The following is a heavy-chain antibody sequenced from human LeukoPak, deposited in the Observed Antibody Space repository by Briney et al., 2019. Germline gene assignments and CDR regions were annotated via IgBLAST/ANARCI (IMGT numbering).Heavy chain of an antibody. CDR2: IYTSGST. CDR3: ARGYYYGSGSFYYYYYYMDV. D-gene: IGHD3-10*01. J-gene: IGHJ6*03. CDR1: GGSISSGSYY. Sequence: PSETLSLTCTVSGGSISSGSYYWSWIRQPAGKGLEWIGRIYTSGSTNYNPSLKSRVTISVDTSKNQFSLKLSSVTAADTAVYYCARGYYYGSGSFYYYYYYMDVWGKGTTVTISS. V-gene: IGHV4-61*02.